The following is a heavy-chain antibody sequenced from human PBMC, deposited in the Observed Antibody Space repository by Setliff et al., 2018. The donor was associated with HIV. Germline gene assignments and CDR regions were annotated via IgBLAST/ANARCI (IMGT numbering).Heavy chain of an antibody. CDR2: ISAYNGNT. CDR3: ARPLAGAVAQGAFDI. J-gene: IGHJ3*02. V-gene: IGHV1-18*01. Sequence: GASVQVSCKASGYTFTSYGISWVRQAPGQGLEWMGWISAYNGNTNYAQKLQGRVTMTTDTSTSTAYMELRSLRSDDTAVYYCARPLAGAVAQGAFDIWGQGTMVTVSS. D-gene: IGHD6-19*01. CDR1: GYTFTSYG.